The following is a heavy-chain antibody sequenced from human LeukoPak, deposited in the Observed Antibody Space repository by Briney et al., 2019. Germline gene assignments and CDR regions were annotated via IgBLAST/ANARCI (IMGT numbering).Heavy chain of an antibody. CDR2: IIPIFGTA. J-gene: IGHJ6*02. D-gene: IGHD1-7*01. Sequence: ASVKVSCKASVATFSSYAIRCVRQAPGQGLEWMGGIIPIFGTANYAQKFQGRVTITADESTSTAYMGLSSLRSEDTAVYYCARARETGTFPVYFYYGMDVWGQGTTVTVSS. V-gene: IGHV1-69*13. CDR3: ARARETGTFPVYFYYGMDV. CDR1: VATFSSYA.